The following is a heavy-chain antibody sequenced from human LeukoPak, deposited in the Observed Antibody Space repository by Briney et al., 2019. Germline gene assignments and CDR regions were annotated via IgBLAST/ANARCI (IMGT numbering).Heavy chain of an antibody. D-gene: IGHD6-19*01. Sequence: ASVKVSCKASGYTFTSYYMHWVRQAPGQGLEWMGIINPSGGSTSYAQKFQGRVTMTRDTSTSTVYMELSSLRSEDTAVYYCARDLGSGFEGEYFQHWGQGTLVTVSS. CDR3: ARDLGSGFEGEYFQH. CDR1: GYTFTSYY. J-gene: IGHJ1*01. V-gene: IGHV1-46*01. CDR2: INPSGGST.